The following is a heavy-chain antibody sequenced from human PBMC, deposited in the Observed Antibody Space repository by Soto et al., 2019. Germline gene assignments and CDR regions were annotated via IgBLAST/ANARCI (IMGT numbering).Heavy chain of an antibody. V-gene: IGHV3-23*01. Sequence: GGSLRLSCAASGFTFSNYAMSWVRQAPGKGLEWVATFSGGLDTTFHADSVKGRFTISRDNSRNTVSLQMNSLTAGDTAVYYCARSPFDYDRSGNYYAEYFQNWGQGTLVTVSS. J-gene: IGHJ1*01. CDR1: GFTFSNYA. D-gene: IGHD3-22*01. CDR3: ARSPFDYDRSGNYYAEYFQN. CDR2: FSGGLDTT.